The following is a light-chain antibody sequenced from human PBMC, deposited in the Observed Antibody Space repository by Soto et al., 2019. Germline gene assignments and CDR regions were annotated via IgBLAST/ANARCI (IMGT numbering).Light chain of an antibody. J-gene: IGKJ2*01. V-gene: IGKV3-11*01. CDR3: QQRSNWPHT. CDR2: DAS. CDR1: QSVSSY. Sequence: EIVLTQSPATLSLSPGERATLSCRVSQSVSSYLAWYQQKPGQAPRLLIYDASKRATGIPARFSGSGSGTDFTLTISSLEPEDCAVYYCQQRSNWPHTFGQGTKLEIK.